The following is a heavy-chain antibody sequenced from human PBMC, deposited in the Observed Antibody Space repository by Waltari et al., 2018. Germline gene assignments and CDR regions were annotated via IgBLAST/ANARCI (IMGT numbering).Heavy chain of an antibody. CDR3: ASNYYDSSGYYDY. Sequence: QVQLQESGPGLVKPSETLSLTCTVSGGSISSYYWSWIRQPPGKGLEWIGYIYYSGSTNYNPSLKSRGTISVDTSKNQFSLKLSSVTAADTAVYYCASNYYDSSGYYDYWGQGTLVTVPT. V-gene: IGHV4-59*01. CDR2: IYYSGST. D-gene: IGHD3-22*01. CDR1: GGSISSYY. J-gene: IGHJ4*02.